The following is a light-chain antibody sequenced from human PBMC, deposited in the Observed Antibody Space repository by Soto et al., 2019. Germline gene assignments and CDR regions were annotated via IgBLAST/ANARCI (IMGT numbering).Light chain of an antibody. Sequence: IVVTNAAAALSKSPGKIATPSCRASESVSDELVWYQQKPGQAPRLLIYAASNRATGIPARFSGSGSETEFTLTISSLQSEDLAVYYCQQCANWPNTFGEGTKVDI. CDR3: QQCANWPNT. J-gene: IGKJ4*02. V-gene: IGKV3-15*01. CDR2: AAS. CDR1: ESVSDE.